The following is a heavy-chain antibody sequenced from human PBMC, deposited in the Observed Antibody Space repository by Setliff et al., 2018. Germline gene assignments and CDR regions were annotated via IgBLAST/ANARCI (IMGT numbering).Heavy chain of an antibody. D-gene: IGHD2-2*01. CDR2: INNYNFNT. J-gene: IGHJ4*02. Sequence: ASVKVSCKSSGFTFTDYGITWVRQVPGQGLEWMGWINNYNFNTQYAQKFQGRVTMTTDTSTGTAYMELRSLTSDDTAVYYCSRLVRYCTTTSCQRLSGDEYWGQGTVVTVSS. CDR3: SRLVRYCTTTSCQRLSGDEY. V-gene: IGHV1-18*01. CDR1: GFTFTDYG.